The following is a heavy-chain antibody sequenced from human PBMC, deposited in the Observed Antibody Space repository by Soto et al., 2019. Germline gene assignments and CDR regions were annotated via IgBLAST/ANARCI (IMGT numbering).Heavy chain of an antibody. CDR1: GYTFIGYY. J-gene: IGHJ6*02. CDR3: ARASGRDYYYGMGV. CDR2: INPSTGGA. Sequence: QVQLVQSGAEVKKPGASVNISCKASGYTFIGYYMNCVRQAPGQGLEWMGWINPSTGGAHSAQKFQGWVTMTSDRSSSTAYVELRGLKSDDSAVYYCARASGRDYYYGMGVWGQGTTVIVSS. V-gene: IGHV1-2*04.